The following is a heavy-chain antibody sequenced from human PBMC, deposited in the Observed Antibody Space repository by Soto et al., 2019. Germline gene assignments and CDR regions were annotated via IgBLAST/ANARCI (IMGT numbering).Heavy chain of an antibody. D-gene: IGHD2-21*02. V-gene: IGHV3-23*01. J-gene: IGHJ6*02. Sequence: GGSLRLSCAASGFTFSNYAMTWVRQAPGKGLEWVSVISGSGDYIYYTDSVKGRYTVSRDNSKNTVYLQMNSLRAEDTAIYYCAKPTPKTSPRRDCYHAMDVWGQGTTVTVSS. CDR1: GFTFSNYA. CDR2: ISGSGDYI. CDR3: AKPTPKTSPRRDCYHAMDV.